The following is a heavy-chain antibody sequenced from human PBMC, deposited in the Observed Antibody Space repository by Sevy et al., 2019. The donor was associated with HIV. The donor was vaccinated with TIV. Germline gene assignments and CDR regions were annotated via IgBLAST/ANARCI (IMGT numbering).Heavy chain of an antibody. D-gene: IGHD3-22*01. CDR1: GFTFSNYW. V-gene: IGHV3-7*01. CDR3: ARVEDSSGYFHYFDY. Sequence: GGSLRLSCAASGFTFSNYWMSWVRQAPGKGLEWVANIKQDGSEKYYVDSVKGRFTISRDNAKNSLYLQMNSLRVEDTAVYYCARVEDSSGYFHYFDYWGQGTLVIVSS. CDR2: IKQDGSEK. J-gene: IGHJ4*02.